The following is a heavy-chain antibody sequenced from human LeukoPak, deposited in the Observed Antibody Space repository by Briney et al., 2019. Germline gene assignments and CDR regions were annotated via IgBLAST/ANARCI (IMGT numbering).Heavy chain of an antibody. V-gene: IGHV1-3*04. Sequence: ASVKVSCKASGYTFTHYAMHWVRQAPGQSLEWMGWINTGNGNTKYSQKFQGRVTFTRDTSANTAYMEVTSLRSEDTAVYYCATRSASSYGGVFDFWGQGSLVIVSS. J-gene: IGHJ4*02. CDR3: ATRSASSYGGVFDF. CDR2: INTGNGNT. D-gene: IGHD3-16*01. CDR1: GYTFTHYA.